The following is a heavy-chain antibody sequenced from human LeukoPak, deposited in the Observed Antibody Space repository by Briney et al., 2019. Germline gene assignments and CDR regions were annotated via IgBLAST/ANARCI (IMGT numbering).Heavy chain of an antibody. CDR3: ARYEYSYGYSFDY. D-gene: IGHD5-18*01. CDR2: INPNSGGT. V-gene: IGHV1-2*02. CDR1: GYTFTGYY. Sequence: GASVKVSCKASGYTFTGYYMHWVRQGPGQGLEWMGWINPNSGGTNYAQKFQGRVTMTRDTSISTAYMELRSLRSDDTAVYYCARYEYSYGYSFDYWGQGTLVTVSS. J-gene: IGHJ4*02.